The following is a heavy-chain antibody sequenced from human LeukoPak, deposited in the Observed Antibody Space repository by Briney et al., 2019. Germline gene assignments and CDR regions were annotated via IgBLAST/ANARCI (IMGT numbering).Heavy chain of an antibody. D-gene: IGHD3-10*01. J-gene: IGHJ6*04. Sequence: ASVKVSCKASGYTFTNYGITWVRQAPGQGLEWMGWISAYNGNTNYAQKFQGRVTMTTDTSTSTAYMELRSLRSDDTAVYYCAREKPWGYGSGSDGMDVWGKGTTVTASS. CDR1: GYTFTNYG. CDR2: ISAYNGNT. CDR3: AREKPWGYGSGSDGMDV. V-gene: IGHV1-18*04.